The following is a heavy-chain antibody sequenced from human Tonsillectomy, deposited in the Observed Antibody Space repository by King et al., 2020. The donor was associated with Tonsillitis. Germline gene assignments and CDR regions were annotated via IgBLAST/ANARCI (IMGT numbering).Heavy chain of an antibody. CDR1: GGSISSYY. D-gene: IGHD3-22*01. J-gene: IGHJ4*02. V-gene: IGHV4-59*01. CDR2: IYYSGST. CDR3: ARSSGYYSFDY. Sequence: VQLQESGPGLVKPSETLSLTCTVSGGSISSYYWSWIRQPPGKGLEWIGYIYYSGSTNYNPSLKSRVTISVDTSKNQFSLKLSSVTAADTAVYYCARSSGYYSFDYWGQGTLVTVSS.